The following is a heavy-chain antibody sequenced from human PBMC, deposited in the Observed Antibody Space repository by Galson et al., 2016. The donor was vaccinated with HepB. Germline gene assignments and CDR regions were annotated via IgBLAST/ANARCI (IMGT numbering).Heavy chain of an antibody. CDR3: ARDRDGSSYYSLDY. D-gene: IGHD3-22*01. CDR2: IYYGGRT. Sequence: SETLSLTCTVSGGSISSYYWSWIWQPPGKGLEWIGYIYYGGRTDYNPSLKSRVSISVDTSKNQFYLNLGSVTAADTAVYYCARDRDGSSYYSLDYWGQGTLVTVSS. V-gene: IGHV4-59*01. CDR1: GGSISSYY. J-gene: IGHJ4*02.